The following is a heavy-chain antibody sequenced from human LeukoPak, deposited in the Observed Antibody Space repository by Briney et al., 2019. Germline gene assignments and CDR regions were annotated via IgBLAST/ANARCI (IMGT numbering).Heavy chain of an antibody. CDR1: GGSISSSSYY. D-gene: IGHD2-21*02. CDR3: ARGGLHWAYCGGDCYSYYFDY. J-gene: IGHJ4*02. V-gene: IGHV4-39*07. CDR2: VSYSGST. Sequence: SETLSLTCTVSGGSISSSSYYWGWIRQSPGKGLEWIGSVSYSGSTYYNPSLKSRVTISVDTSKNQFSLKLSSLTAADTAVYYCARGGLHWAYCGGDCYSYYFDYWGQGSLVTVSS.